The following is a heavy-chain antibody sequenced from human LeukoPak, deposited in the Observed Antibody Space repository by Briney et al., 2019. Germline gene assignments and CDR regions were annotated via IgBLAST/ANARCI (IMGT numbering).Heavy chain of an antibody. J-gene: IGHJ4*02. CDR2: ISYDGSNK. CDR1: GFTFSSYA. D-gene: IGHD2-2*02. CDR3: ARGYCTSTSCYNDY. V-gene: IGHV3-30*04. Sequence: GGSLRLSCAASGFTFSSYAMHWVRRAPGKGLEWVAVISYDGSNKYYADSVKGRFTISRDNSKNTLYLQMNSLRAEDTAVYYCARGYCTSTSCYNDYWGQGTLVTVSS.